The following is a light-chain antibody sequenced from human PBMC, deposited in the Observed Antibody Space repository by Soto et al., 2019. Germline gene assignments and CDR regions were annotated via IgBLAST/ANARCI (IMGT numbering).Light chain of an antibody. Sequence: EIVLTQSPATLSLSPGERASLCCRASQSVSSYLAWYQQKPGQAPRLLIYDASNRATGIPARFSGSGSGTDFTLTISSLEPEDFAVYYCQQRSNWPRGTFGQGTKVEIK. CDR2: DAS. CDR1: QSVSSY. J-gene: IGKJ1*01. CDR3: QQRSNWPRGT. V-gene: IGKV3-11*01.